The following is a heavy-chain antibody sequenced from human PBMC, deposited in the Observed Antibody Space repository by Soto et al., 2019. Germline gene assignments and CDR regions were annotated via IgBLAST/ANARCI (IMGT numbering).Heavy chain of an antibody. CDR3: ARSRTGTTYGGMDV. V-gene: IGHV3-66*01. Sequence: EVQLVESGGDLVQPGGSLRLSCAASGFAVSSNYMTWVRHAPGKGLEWVSVIHSGGDTHYADSVRGRFTISRDNSKNTLYLQMNSLRAEDTAVYYCARSRTGTTYGGMDVWGQGTTVTVSS. J-gene: IGHJ6*02. D-gene: IGHD1-7*01. CDR2: IHSGGDT. CDR1: GFAVSSNY.